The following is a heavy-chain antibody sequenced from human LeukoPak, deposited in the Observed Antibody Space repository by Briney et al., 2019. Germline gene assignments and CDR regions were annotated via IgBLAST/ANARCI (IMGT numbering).Heavy chain of an antibody. D-gene: IGHD4-17*01. J-gene: IGHJ3*02. CDR2: IYYSGST. CDR1: GGSISSGGYY. Sequence: SQTLSLTCTVSGGSISSGGYYWSWIRQHPGKGLEWIGYIYYSGSTYYNPSLKSRVTISVDTSKNQFSLKLSSVTAADTAVYYCARVMSVTSDASDIWGQGTMVTVSS. V-gene: IGHV4-31*03. CDR3: ARVMSVTSDASDI.